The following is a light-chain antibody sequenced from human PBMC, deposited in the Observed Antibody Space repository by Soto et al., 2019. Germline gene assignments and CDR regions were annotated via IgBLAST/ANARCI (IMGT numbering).Light chain of an antibody. CDR1: QSVLHSSNNKNY. CDR3: QQYYRPWT. CDR2: WAS. Sequence: DIVMTQSPDSLAVSLGERATINCKSSQSVLHSSNNKNYLAWYQQKPGQSPKLLIYWASTRESGVPDRCSGSGSGTDFTLTISSLQAEDVAIYYCQQYYRPWTFGQGTKVEIK. J-gene: IGKJ1*01. V-gene: IGKV4-1*01.